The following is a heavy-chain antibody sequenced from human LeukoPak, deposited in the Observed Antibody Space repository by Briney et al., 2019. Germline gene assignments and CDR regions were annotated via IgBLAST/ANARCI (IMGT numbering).Heavy chain of an antibody. CDR2: IWYDGSNK. Sequence: GGSLRLSCAASGFTFSSYGMHWVRQAPGKGLEWVAVIWYDGSNKYYADSVKGRFTISRDNSKNTMYLQMNSLRAEDTAVYYCARESRSSSWNDYWGQGTLVTDSS. D-gene: IGHD6-13*01. CDR1: GFTFSSYG. J-gene: IGHJ4*02. CDR3: ARESRSSSWNDY. V-gene: IGHV3-33*01.